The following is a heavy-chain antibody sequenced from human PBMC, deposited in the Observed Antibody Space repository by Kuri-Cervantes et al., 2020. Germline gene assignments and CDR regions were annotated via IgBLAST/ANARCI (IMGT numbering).Heavy chain of an antibody. CDR1: GYTFTGYY. J-gene: IGHJ4*02. CDR3: ARAPRGYSSSWFDY. Sequence: SVKVSCKVSGYTFTGYYMHWVRQAPGQGLEWMGGIIPIFGTANYAQKFQGRVTITADESTSTAYMELSSLRSEDTAVYYCARAPRGYSSSWFDYWGQGTLVTVSS. V-gene: IGHV1-69*13. CDR2: IIPIFGTA. D-gene: IGHD6-13*01.